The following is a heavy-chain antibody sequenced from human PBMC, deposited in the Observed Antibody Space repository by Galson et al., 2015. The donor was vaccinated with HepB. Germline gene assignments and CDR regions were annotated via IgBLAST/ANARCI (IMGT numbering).Heavy chain of an antibody. D-gene: IGHD1-26*01. CDR1: GYTFTSYA. J-gene: IGHJ4*02. V-gene: IGHV1-3*04. Sequence: SVKVSCKASGYTFTSYAMHWVRQAPGQRLEWMGWINTGNGYTKYSQKFQGRVTVTRDTSASTAYMELSSLRSEDTALYYCARDRWGIVGPTISDYWGQGTLVTVSS. CDR3: ARDRWGIVGPTISDY. CDR2: INTGNGYT.